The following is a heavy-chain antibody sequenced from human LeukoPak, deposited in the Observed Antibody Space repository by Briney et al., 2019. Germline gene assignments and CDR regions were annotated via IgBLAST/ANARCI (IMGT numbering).Heavy chain of an antibody. D-gene: IGHD1-26*01. CDR1: GGSISSGSYY. V-gene: IGHV4-61*02. Sequence: SETLSLTCTVSGGSISSGSYYWSWIRQPAGKGLEWIGRVYSSGSTDYNPSLKSRLSISVDTSKIQFSLRLSSVTVADTAVFYCARTGGSFYFYYYMDVWGKGTTVTVSS. CDR2: VYSSGST. J-gene: IGHJ6*03. CDR3: ARTGGSFYFYYYMDV.